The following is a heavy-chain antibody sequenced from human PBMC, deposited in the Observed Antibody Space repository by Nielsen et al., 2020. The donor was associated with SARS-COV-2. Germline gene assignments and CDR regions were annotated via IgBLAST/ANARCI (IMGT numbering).Heavy chain of an antibody. J-gene: IGHJ1*01. CDR1: GFTFSNNA. V-gene: IGHV3-30*07. CDR2: ISYDGNNK. CDR3: ARDYYDSSGYYYDAEYFQH. D-gene: IGHD3-22*01. Sequence: GESLKISCVASGFTFSNNAMSWVRQAPGKGLEWVAVISYDGNNKYYGDSVKGRFTISRDNAKNSLYLQMNSLRDEDTAVYYCARDYYDSSGYYYDAEYFQHWGQGTLVTVSS.